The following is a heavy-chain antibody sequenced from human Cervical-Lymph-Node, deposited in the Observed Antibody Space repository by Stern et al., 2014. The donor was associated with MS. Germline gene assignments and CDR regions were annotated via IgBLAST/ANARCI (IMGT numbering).Heavy chain of an antibody. J-gene: IGHJ6*02. D-gene: IGHD4-17*01. CDR2: IGSSGRTI. CDR3: ARGASDGDYDGAYSYYGLDV. V-gene: IGHV3-11*01. CDR1: GFAFNDYY. Sequence: VQLLESGGGLVKPGGSLRLSCAASGFAFNDYYMSWIRQAPGKGLEWVSYIGSSGRTIYYADSVEGRFTISRDNAKNSLYLQINNLRVEDTAVYYCARGASDGDYDGAYSYYGLDVWGHGTTFTVSS.